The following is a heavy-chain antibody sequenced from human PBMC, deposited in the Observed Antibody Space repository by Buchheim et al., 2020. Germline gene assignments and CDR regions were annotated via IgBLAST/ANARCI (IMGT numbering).Heavy chain of an antibody. CDR1: GFTFSNYC. CDR2: ISSTSSSSTYK. CDR3: ASGRQSNYYDRSGYYFDY. Sequence: EVQLVESGGGLVQPGGSLRLSCAASGFTFSNYCMHWVRQPPGKGLVWVSSISSTSSSSTYKYYIDSMKGRFTISRDNAKNSLYLQMNSLRAEDTAVYYCASGRQSNYYDRSGYYFDYWGQGTL. V-gene: IGHV3-21*01. J-gene: IGHJ4*02. D-gene: IGHD3-22*01.